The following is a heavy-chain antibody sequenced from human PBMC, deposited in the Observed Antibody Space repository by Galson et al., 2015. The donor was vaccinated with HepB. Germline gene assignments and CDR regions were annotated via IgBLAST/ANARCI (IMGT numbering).Heavy chain of an antibody. CDR1: GYTLTAYY. Sequence: SVKVSCKASGYTLTAYYMHWVRQAPGQGLEWMGGFDPDDGDPIYAQKLHGRVTMTKDTSADTVYMELSRLRSEDPAVYYCARRLPNDDQNGIDVWGQGTPVTVSS. V-gene: IGHV1-24*01. CDR3: ARRLPNDDQNGIDV. CDR2: FDPDDGDP. J-gene: IGHJ6*02. D-gene: IGHD1-1*01.